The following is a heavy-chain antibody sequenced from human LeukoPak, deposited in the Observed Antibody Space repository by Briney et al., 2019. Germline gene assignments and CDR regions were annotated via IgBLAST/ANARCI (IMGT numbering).Heavy chain of an antibody. CDR3: ARVACSSTSCFLYYFDY. CDR2: IYSGGST. CDR1: GFTVSSNY. V-gene: IGHV3-66*01. D-gene: IGHD2-2*01. Sequence: GGSLRLSCAASGFTVSSNYMSWVRQAPGKGLEWVSVIYSGGSTYYADSVKGRFTISRDNSKNTLYLQMNSLRAEDTAVYYCARVACSSTSCFLYYFDYWGQGTLVTVSS. J-gene: IGHJ4*02.